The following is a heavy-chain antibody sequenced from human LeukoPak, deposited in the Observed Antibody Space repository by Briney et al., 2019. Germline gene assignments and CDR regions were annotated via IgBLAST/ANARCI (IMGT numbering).Heavy chain of an antibody. CDR2: IYYSGST. J-gene: IGHJ5*02. CDR1: GGSISSGGYY. Sequence: SETLSLTCTVSGGSISSGGYYWSWIRQHPGKGLEWIGYIYYSGSTYYNPSLKSRVTISVDTSKNQFSLKLSSVTAADTAVYYCARQYCSGGSCYERRGGWFDPWGQGTLVTVSS. V-gene: IGHV4-31*03. D-gene: IGHD2-15*01. CDR3: ARQYCSGGSCYERRGGWFDP.